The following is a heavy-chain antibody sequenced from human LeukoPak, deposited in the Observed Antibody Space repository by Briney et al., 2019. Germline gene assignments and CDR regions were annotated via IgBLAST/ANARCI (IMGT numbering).Heavy chain of an antibody. CDR1: GGSFSGYY. CDR2: INHSGST. Sequence: SETLSFTCAVYGGSFSGYYWSWIRQPPGKGLEWIGEINHSGSTNYNASLKSRVTISVDTSKNQFSLKLSSVTAADTAVYYCARSLVGIVVVPAAYSSGFGPWGQGTLVTVSS. CDR3: ARSLVGIVVVPAAYSSGFGP. D-gene: IGHD2-2*01. V-gene: IGHV4-34*01. J-gene: IGHJ5*02.